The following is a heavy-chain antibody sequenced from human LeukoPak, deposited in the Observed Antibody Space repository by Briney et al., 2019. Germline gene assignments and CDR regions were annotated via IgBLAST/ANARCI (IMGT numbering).Heavy chain of an antibody. D-gene: IGHD3-22*01. CDR1: GYTFTGYY. Sequence: ASVKVSCRASGYTFTGYYMHWIRQAPGQGLEWMGWINPNSGRTNYAQKFQGRVTITSDTPISTAYMELSGLRSDDTAVYYCARVDDRGHYYDSSGPRKLFDYWGQGTLVTVSS. CDR2: INPNSGRT. CDR3: ARVDDRGHYYDSSGPRKLFDY. V-gene: IGHV1-2*02. J-gene: IGHJ4*02.